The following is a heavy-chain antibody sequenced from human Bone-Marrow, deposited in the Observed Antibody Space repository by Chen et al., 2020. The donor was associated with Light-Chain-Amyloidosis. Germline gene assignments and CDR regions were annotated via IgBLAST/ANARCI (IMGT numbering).Heavy chain of an antibody. V-gene: IGHV4-4*02. Sequence: QVQLQESGPGLVKPSGTLSLTCTVSGGSASNSNYWTWVRQAPGNGLEWIGEAYHSGGTSYNPSLKSRVTISVDKSENQFSLKVKSVTVADTAVYYCARNYDIAKDAFDIWCQGTLVTFSS. CDR2: AYHSGGT. CDR3: ARNYDIAKDAFDI. J-gene: IGHJ3*02. D-gene: IGHD3-9*01. CDR1: GGSASNSNY.